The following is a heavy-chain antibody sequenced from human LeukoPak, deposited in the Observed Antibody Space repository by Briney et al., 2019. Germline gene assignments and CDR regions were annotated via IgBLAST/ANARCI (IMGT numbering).Heavy chain of an antibody. J-gene: IGHJ5*02. V-gene: IGHV1-69*13. D-gene: IGHD2-2*01. CDR3: ARGGAVEDIVVVPADYNWFDP. CDR2: IIPIFGTA. Sequence: SVKVSCKASGGTFSSYAISWVRQAPGQGLEWMVGIIPIFGTANYAQKFQGRVTITADESTSTAYMELSSLRSEDTAVYYCARGGAVEDIVVVPADYNWFDPWGQGTLVTVSS. CDR1: GGTFSSYA.